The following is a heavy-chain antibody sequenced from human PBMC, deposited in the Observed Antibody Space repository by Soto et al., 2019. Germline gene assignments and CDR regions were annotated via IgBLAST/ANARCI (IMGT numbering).Heavy chain of an antibody. D-gene: IGHD2-15*01. CDR3: ARCYCSVGSCYTCWPFDL. CDR2: ISPSTGNT. V-gene: IGHV1-18*01. CDR1: GYTFMNYA. Sequence: QVQLVQSGAEVKEPGASVKLSCQASGYTFMNYAISWVRQAPGKGLEWMGWISPSTGNTDQAQNFQGRVTMTLDTSTNTANMELRTLRSDDSAVYYCARCYCSVGSCYTCWPFDLWGRGTLVTVSS. J-gene: IGHJ2*01.